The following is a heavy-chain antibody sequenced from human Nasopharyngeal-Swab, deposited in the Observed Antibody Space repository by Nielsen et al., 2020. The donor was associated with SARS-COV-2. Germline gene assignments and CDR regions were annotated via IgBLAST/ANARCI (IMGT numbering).Heavy chain of an antibody. CDR3: AKGGSAEWLAFSYYGMDV. CDR1: GFTFSSYA. V-gene: IGHV3-23*01. CDR2: ISGSGGST. J-gene: IGHJ6*02. Sequence: GGSLRLSCAASGFTFSSYAMSWVRQAPGKGLEWVSAISGSGGSTYCADSVKGRFTISRDNSKNTLYLQMNSLRAEDTAVYYCAKGGSAEWLAFSYYGMDVWGQGTTVTVSS. D-gene: IGHD6-19*01.